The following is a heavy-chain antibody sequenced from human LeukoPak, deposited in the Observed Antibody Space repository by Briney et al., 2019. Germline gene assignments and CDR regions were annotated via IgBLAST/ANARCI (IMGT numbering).Heavy chain of an antibody. CDR1: GYTFTSYA. V-gene: IGHV7-4-1*02. Sequence: ASVKVSCKASGYTFTSYAMNWVRQAPGQGLEWMGWINANTGSPTYAQGFTGRVVFSLDTSVSTAYLQINSLKAEDTAVYYCARDIGALTTQVPPDAFDTWGQGTMVTVSS. CDR3: ARDIGALTTQVPPDAFDT. D-gene: IGHD6-6*01. J-gene: IGHJ3*02. CDR2: INANTGSP.